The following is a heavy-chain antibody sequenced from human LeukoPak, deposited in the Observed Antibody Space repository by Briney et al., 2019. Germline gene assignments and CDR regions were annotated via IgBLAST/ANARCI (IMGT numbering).Heavy chain of an antibody. D-gene: IGHD3-10*01. V-gene: IGHV3-15*01. CDR2: VKSRSAGETT. J-gene: IGHJ4*02. CDR1: GFSISNDW. CDR3: TLIQGWGSGSYYRDF. Sequence: GGSLRLSCAASGFSISNDWMSWVRQAPGKGLEWVARVKSRSAGETTDYAAPVKGRFTIPRDDSKNTLYLQMNSLKTEDTAVYYCTLIQGWGSGSYYRDFWGQGTLVTVSS.